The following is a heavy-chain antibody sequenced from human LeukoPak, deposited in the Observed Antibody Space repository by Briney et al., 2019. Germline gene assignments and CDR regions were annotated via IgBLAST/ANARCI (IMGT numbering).Heavy chain of an antibody. CDR3: AKLTGFCSGNNCYSGFDY. CDR2: IKAFVGTN. J-gene: IGHJ4*02. CDR1: GFSFTTSD. D-gene: IGHD2-15*01. Sequence: PGGSLRLSCAASGFSFTTSDMSWVRQAPGRGLEWVSTIKAFVGTNYYADSVKGRFSISRDNSKNTLFLQMNSLRAEDTAVYYCAKLTGFCSGNNCYSGFDYWGQGTLVTVSS. V-gene: IGHV3-23*01.